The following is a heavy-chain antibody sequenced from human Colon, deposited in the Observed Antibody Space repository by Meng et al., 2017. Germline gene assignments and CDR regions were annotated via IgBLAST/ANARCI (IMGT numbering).Heavy chain of an antibody. CDR3: ARDMLGQWLAEYDY. D-gene: IGHD6-19*01. V-gene: IGHV3-7*01. CDR1: GFSFSNYW. J-gene: IGHJ4*02. Sequence: GGPLRLSCAASGFSFSNYWVTWVRQAPGKGLEWVASIKHDGIERYYLDSVKGRFTITRDNAKNSFYLQMNSLRVEDTGVYYCARDMLGQWLAEYDYWGQGTLVTVSS. CDR2: IKHDGIER.